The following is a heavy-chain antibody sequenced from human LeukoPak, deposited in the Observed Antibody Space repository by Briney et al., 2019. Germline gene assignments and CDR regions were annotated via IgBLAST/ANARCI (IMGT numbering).Heavy chain of an antibody. Sequence: ASVKVSCKASGYTFTSYGISWVRQAPGQGLEWMGWISAHNGNTNYAQKLQGRVTMTTDTSTSTAYMELRSLRSDDTAVYYCARVTGVTAIRYYFDYWGQGTLVTVSS. CDR1: GYTFTSYG. J-gene: IGHJ4*02. V-gene: IGHV1-18*01. D-gene: IGHD2-21*02. CDR2: ISAHNGNT. CDR3: ARVTGVTAIRYYFDY.